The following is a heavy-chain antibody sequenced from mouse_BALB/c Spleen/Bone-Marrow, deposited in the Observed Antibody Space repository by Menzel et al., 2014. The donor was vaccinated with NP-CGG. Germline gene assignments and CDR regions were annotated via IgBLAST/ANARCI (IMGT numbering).Heavy chain of an antibody. CDR1: GFDFSRFW. V-gene: IGHV4-1*02. J-gene: IGHJ1*01. CDR2: INPDSSTI. CDR3: ARLNYYGNLFV. D-gene: IGHD1-1*01. Sequence: DVMLVESGGGLVQPGGSLKLSCAASGFDFSRFWMSWVRQAPGEGLEWIGEINPDSSTINYTPSLKDKFIISRDNAKNTLYLQMSKVRSEDTALYYCARLNYYGNLFVWGAGTTVTVSS.